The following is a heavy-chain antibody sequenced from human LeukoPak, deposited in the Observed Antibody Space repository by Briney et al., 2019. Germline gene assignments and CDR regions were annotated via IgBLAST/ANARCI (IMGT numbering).Heavy chain of an antibody. V-gene: IGHV4-61*01. CDR3: ARGGLQLPDH. D-gene: IGHD1-1*01. CDR2: FYYRGST. Sequence: SETLSLTCTVPGGSFTSGSYYWSWIRQPPGKGLEYIGCFYYRGSTKYNPSLKSRVAISVDTPKNQFSLRLSSVTAADTAVYYCARGGLQLPDHWGQGTLVTVSS. J-gene: IGHJ4*02. CDR1: GGSFTSGSYY.